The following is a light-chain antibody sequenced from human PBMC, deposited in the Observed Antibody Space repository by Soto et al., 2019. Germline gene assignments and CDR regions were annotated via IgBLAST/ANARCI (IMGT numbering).Light chain of an antibody. CDR3: HQYGSLYT. V-gene: IGKV3-20*01. CDR1: QSVSSSY. CDR2: CI. Sequence: EIVLTQSPGTLSLSPGERATLSCRASQSVSSSYLAWYQQKTWPGSQAPHLWCIQQGHWHPDRFSGSGSGTDFTLTISRLEPEDFAVYYCHQYGSLYTFGQGTKLEIK. J-gene: IGKJ2*01.